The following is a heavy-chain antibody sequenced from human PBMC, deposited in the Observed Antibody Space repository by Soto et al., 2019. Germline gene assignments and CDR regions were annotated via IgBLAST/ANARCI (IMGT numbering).Heavy chain of an antibody. D-gene: IGHD1-7*01. V-gene: IGHV3-74*01. CDR2: INSDGSST. Sequence: GGSLRLSCAASGFTFSSYWMHWVRQAPGKGLVWVSRINSDGSSTSYADSVKGRFTISRDNAKNTLYLQMNSLRAEDTAVYYCARDINNWNYFYYYYGMDVWGQGTTVTVSS. CDR1: GFTFSSYW. J-gene: IGHJ6*02. CDR3: ARDINNWNYFYYYYGMDV.